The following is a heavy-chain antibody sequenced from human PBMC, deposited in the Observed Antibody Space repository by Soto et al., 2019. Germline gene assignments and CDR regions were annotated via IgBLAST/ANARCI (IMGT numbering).Heavy chain of an antibody. CDR3: ARGLRTYYYDSSGWFDP. CDR1: GYTFTSYG. CDR2: ISAYNGNT. D-gene: IGHD3-22*01. Sequence: AAVKVSCKASGYTFTSYGISWVRQAPGQGLEWMGWISAYNGNTNYAQKLQGRVTMTTDTSTSTAYMELRSLRSDDTAVYYCARGLRTYYYDSSGWFDPWGQGTMVTVSS. V-gene: IGHV1-18*01. J-gene: IGHJ5*02.